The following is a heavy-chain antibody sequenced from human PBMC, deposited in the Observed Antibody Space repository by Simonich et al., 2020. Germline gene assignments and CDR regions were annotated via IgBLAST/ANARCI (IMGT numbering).Heavy chain of an antibody. CDR1: GGSISSSSYY. CDR3: ARHAGFAFDI. V-gene: IGHV4-39*01. Sequence: QVQLQQWGAGLLKPSETLSLTCAVYGGSISSSSYYWGWIRQPPGKGREWIGSIYYSGSTHYSPSLKVRITISVDTSKNQFSLKLSSVTAADTAVYYCARHAGFAFDIWGQGTMVTVSS. CDR2: IYYSGST. D-gene: IGHD6-13*01. J-gene: IGHJ3*02.